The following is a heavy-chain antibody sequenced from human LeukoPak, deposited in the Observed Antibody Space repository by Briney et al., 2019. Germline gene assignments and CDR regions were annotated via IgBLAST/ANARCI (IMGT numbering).Heavy chain of an antibody. CDR1: GGSISSSY. CDR3: ARGHYYGSGRFDY. Sequence: SETLSLTCTVSGGSISSSYWTWIRQPPGKGLEWIGYSYYSGSTNYNPSLKSRVTISVDTSKNQFSLKLSSVTAADTAVYYCARGHYYGSGRFDYWGQGTLVTVSS. D-gene: IGHD3-10*01. V-gene: IGHV4-59*08. CDR2: SYYSGST. J-gene: IGHJ4*02.